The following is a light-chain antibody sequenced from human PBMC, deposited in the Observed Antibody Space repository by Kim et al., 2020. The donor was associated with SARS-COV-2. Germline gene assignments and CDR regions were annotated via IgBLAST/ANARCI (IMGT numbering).Light chain of an antibody. CDR1: QSVSSSY. Sequence: SPGERATLSCRASQSVSSSYLVWYQQKPGQAPRLLIYGASSRATGIPDRFSGSGSGTDFTLTISRLEPEDFAVYYCQQYGSGRGTFGQGTKVDIK. CDR2: GAS. V-gene: IGKV3-20*01. J-gene: IGKJ1*01. CDR3: QQYGSGRGT.